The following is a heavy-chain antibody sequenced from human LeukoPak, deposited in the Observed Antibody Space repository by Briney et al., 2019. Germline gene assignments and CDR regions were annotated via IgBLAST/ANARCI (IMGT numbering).Heavy chain of an antibody. CDR1: GYSIDDGYY. V-gene: IGHV4-38-2*02. CDR3: ARHNIAENFFDP. Sequence: SETLSLTCTVSGYSIDDGYYWGWIRQPPGKGLERIWSIYHTVSTYYNPSLKSRVTLSLDTSKNHFTLRLNSVTAADTALYYCARHNIAENFFDPWGQGPLVTVSS. D-gene: IGHD1-1*01. J-gene: IGHJ5*02. CDR2: IYHTVST.